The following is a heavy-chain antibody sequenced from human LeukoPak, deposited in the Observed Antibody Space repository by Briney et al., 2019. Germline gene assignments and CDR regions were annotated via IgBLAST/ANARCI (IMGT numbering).Heavy chain of an antibody. CDR3: ASQNTAMESGFDY. J-gene: IGHJ4*02. V-gene: IGHV4-59*08. CDR1: GGYISSYY. Sequence: SETLSLTCTVSGGYISSYYWSWIRQPPGKGLEWIGYIYYSGSTNYNPSLKSRVTISVDTSKNQFSLKLSSVTAADTAVYYCASQNTAMESGFDYWGQGTLVTVSS. D-gene: IGHD5-18*01. CDR2: IYYSGST.